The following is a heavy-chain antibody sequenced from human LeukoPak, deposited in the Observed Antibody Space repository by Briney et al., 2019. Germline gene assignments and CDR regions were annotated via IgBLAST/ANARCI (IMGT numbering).Heavy chain of an antibody. CDR1: GGSISSGYY. CDR2: IYHSGSN. V-gene: IGHV4-38-2*02. J-gene: IGHJ4*02. Sequence: SQTLSLTCTVSGGSISSGYYWGWLRQPPEEGLGWIGIIYHSGSNYYNPSLKRRITISVDTSKNQFSLKLSTLTAADTADYYWARHPSLPYFDLGGQGPLV. CDR3: ARHPSLPYFDL. D-gene: IGHD1-26*01.